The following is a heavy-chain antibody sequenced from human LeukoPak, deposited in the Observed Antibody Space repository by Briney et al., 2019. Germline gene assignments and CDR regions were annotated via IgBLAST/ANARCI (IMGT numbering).Heavy chain of an antibody. D-gene: IGHD5-18*01. V-gene: IGHV4-34*01. CDR3: ARAFRPRYSYGYQLDH. CDR2: INHSGST. Sequence: SETLSLTCAVYGGSFSGYYWSWIRQPPGKGLEWIGEINHSGSTNYNPSLKSRVTISVDTSKNQFSLKLSSVTAADTAVNYCARAFRPRYSYGYQLDHWGQGTLVTVSS. CDR1: GGSFSGYY. J-gene: IGHJ4*02.